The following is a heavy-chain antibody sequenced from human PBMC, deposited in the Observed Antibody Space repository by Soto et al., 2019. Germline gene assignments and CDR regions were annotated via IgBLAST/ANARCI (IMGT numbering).Heavy chain of an antibody. CDR1: AGTFSSYA. D-gene: IGHD2-21*02. CDR2: IIPIFGTS. CDR3: ARAVVVTATQHYYYGMDV. Sequence: SVKVSCKASAGTFSSYAISWVRQAPGQGLEWMGRIIPIFGTSNYAQTFQGRVTITADESTRTAYMELSSLRSEDTAVYYRARAVVVTATQHYYYGMDVWGQGTTVTVSS. J-gene: IGHJ6*02. V-gene: IGHV1-69*13.